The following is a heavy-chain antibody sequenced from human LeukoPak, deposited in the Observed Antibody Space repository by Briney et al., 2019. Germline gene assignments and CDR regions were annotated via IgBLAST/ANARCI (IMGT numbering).Heavy chain of an antibody. Sequence: SETLTLTCTASGGALSSDYWSWIRQPPGKGLEWIGHVSYSGSTNYNPSLSSRLTISLDTPKNRFSLNLYSVTAADTAIYFCARYIRGPDYYIDVWGKGTTVAVSS. J-gene: IGHJ6*03. CDR3: ARYIRGPDYYIDV. D-gene: IGHD2-2*01. CDR2: VSYSGST. V-gene: IGHV4-59*01. CDR1: GGALSSDY.